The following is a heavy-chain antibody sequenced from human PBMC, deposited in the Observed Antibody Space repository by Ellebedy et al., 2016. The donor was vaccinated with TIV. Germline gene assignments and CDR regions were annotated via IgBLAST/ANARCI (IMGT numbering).Heavy chain of an antibody. Sequence: ETLSLTCAASGFTFSSYSMNWVRQAPGKGLEWVSSISSSSSYIYYADSVKGRFTISRDNAKNSLYLQMNSLRAEDTAVYYCARDLEFDVLTGYYLSGMDVWGQGTTVTVSS. J-gene: IGHJ6*02. V-gene: IGHV3-21*01. D-gene: IGHD3-9*01. CDR1: GFTFSSYS. CDR2: ISSSSSYI. CDR3: ARDLEFDVLTGYYLSGMDV.